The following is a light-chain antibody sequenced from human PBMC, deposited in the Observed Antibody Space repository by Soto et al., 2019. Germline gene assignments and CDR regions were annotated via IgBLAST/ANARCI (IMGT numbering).Light chain of an antibody. CDR2: DVS. CDR3: CSYAGNYLYV. J-gene: IGLJ1*01. V-gene: IGLV2-11*01. Sequence: QSALTQPRSVSGSPGQSVTISCTGTRSDVGGYNYVSWYQQHPGKAPKVMIYDVSKWPSGVPDRFSGSKSGNTASLTISGLQAEDEADYYCCSYAGNYLYVFGTGTKVTVL. CDR1: RSDVGGYNY.